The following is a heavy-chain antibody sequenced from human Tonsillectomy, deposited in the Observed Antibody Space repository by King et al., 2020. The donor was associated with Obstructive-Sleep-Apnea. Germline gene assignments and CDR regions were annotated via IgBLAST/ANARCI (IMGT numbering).Heavy chain of an antibody. D-gene: IGHD5-18*01. CDR3: AKERTYSYGHPYYFDY. V-gene: IGHV3-23*04. J-gene: IGHJ4*02. CDR1: GFTFSSYA. CDR2: ISGSGGST. Sequence: VQLVESGGGLVQPGGSLRLSCAASGFTFSSYAMSWVRQAPGKGLEWGSAISGSGGSTYYADSVKGRFTNSRDNSKNTRYLQMNSLRAEDTAVYYCAKERTYSYGHPYYFDYWGQGTLVTVSS.